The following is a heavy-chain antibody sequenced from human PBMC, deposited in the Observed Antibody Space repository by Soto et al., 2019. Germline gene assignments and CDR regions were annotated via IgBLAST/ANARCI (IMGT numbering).Heavy chain of an antibody. CDR1: GFTFSSYW. D-gene: IGHD2-8*01. V-gene: IGHV3-74*01. CDR3: ARVPTGKYGVWNY. Sequence: EAQLVESGGGLVQPGGSLRLSCAASGFTFSSYWMHWVRQAPGKGLVWVSRINPGGSITAYADSVKGRFTISRDTAKNTLYLQMNSLRGDDTAVYYCARVPTGKYGVWNYWGQGTLVTVSS. CDR2: INPGGSIT. J-gene: IGHJ4*02.